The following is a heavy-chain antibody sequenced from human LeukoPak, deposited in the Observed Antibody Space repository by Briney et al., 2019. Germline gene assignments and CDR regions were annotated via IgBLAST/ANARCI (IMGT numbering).Heavy chain of an antibody. CDR2: SSSSNSYI. CDR1: GFTFSSYS. J-gene: IGHJ4*02. V-gene: IGHV3-21*01. CDR3: ARSTTGKTFGSLREIKKSREIDY. Sequence: GGSLRLSCAASGFTFSSYSMNWVRQAPGKGLEWVSSSSSSNSYIHYADSVRGRFTISRDNAKNSLFLQMNSLRGEGTAVYYCARSTTGKTFGSLREIKKSREIDYWGQGTLVTVSS. D-gene: IGHD1-1*01.